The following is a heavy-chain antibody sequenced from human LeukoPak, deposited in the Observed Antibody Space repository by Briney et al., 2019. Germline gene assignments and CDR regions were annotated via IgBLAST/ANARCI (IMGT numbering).Heavy chain of an antibody. CDR3: ARGGRYGGNTGLDY. J-gene: IGHJ4*02. Sequence: ASVKVSCKASGYSFSSYAINWVRQAPGQGLEWIGWFSAYNGNTYYAQKLQGRVTMATDTSTSTVYMELRSLRSDDTAVYYCARGGRYGGNTGLDYWGQGTLVTVSS. V-gene: IGHV1-18*01. D-gene: IGHD4-23*01. CDR1: GYSFSSYA. CDR2: FSAYNGNT.